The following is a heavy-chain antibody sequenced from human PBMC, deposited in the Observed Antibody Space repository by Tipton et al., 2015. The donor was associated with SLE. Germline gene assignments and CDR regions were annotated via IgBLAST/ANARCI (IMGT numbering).Heavy chain of an antibody. D-gene: IGHD5-18*01. CDR2: IIPIFGTA. Sequence: QSGAEVKKPGSSVKVSCKASGGTFSSYAINWVRQAPGQGLEWMGRIIPIFGTANYAQKFQGRVTITADESTSAVYMELSSLRSEDTAVYYCARVVIRGYSYGFFDYWGQGTLVTVSS. J-gene: IGHJ4*02. CDR1: GGTFSSYA. V-gene: IGHV1-69*13. CDR3: ARVVIRGYSYGFFDY.